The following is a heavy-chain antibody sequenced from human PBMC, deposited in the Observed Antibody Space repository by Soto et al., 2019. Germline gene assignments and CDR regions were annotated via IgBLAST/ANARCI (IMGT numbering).Heavy chain of an antibody. J-gene: IGHJ6*02. D-gene: IGHD2-21*01. CDR2: ISYDGSNK. Sequence: SLRLSCAASGFTFSSYGMHWVRQAPGKGLEWVAVISYDGSNKYYADSVKGRFTISRDNSKNTLYLQMNSLRAEDTAVYYCAKDRFPYYYYGMDVWGQGTTVTVSS. V-gene: IGHV3-30*18. CDR3: AKDRFPYYYYGMDV. CDR1: GFTFSSYG.